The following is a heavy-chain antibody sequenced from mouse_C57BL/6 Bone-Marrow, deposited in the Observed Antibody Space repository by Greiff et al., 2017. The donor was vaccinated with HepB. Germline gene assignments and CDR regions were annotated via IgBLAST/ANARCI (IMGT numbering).Heavy chain of an antibody. CDR1: GFTFSDYY. J-gene: IGHJ1*03. Sequence: EVKLMESEGGLVQPGSSMKLSCTASGFTFSDYYMAWVRQVPEKGLEWVANINYDGSSTYYLDSLKSRFIISRDNAKNILYLQMSSLKSEDTATYYCAREDHYYGSSLYWYFDVWGTGTTVTVSS. CDR2: INYDGSST. V-gene: IGHV5-16*01. D-gene: IGHD1-1*01. CDR3: AREDHYYGSSLYWYFDV.